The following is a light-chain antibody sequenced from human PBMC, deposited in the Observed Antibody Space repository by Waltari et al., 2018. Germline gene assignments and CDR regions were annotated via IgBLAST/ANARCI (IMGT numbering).Light chain of an antibody. CDR1: QSVSSY. J-gene: IGKJ1*01. Sequence: EMVLTQSPATLSLSPGERATLSCRASQSVSSYLGWYQQKPGQAPRLLIYDASNMATDIPARFSGSGSVTDCTLTISSLEPEDFALYYCQHRSTFGQGTKVEIK. V-gene: IGKV3-11*01. CDR3: QHRST. CDR2: DAS.